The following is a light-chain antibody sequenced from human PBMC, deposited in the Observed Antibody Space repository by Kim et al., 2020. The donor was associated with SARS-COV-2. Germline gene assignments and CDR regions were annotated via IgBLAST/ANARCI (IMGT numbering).Light chain of an antibody. V-gene: IGKV1-5*03. CDR1: QGISTW. CDR3: QHYDSYPYT. Sequence: SASVGDSVTITCRASQGISTWLALYQQKPGKAPILLIYKASTLPSGVPSRFSGSVSGAEFTLTISSLQPDDFATYYCQHYDSYPYTFGQGTKLEI. J-gene: IGKJ2*01. CDR2: KAS.